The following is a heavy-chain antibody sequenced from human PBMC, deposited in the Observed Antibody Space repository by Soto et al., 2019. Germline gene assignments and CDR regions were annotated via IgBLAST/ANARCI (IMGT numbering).Heavy chain of an antibody. CDR1: GFNFSSYA. CDR2: ISGAVNNT. V-gene: IGHV3-23*01. Sequence: EVQLLESGGGLIQPRGSLRLSCAASGFNFSSYAMSWVRQAPGRGLEWVSAISGAVNNTYYTDSVKGRFTISRDNSKNTLYLQMNSLRADDTAVYYCARNYYGSGSSWGQGTLVTVSS. D-gene: IGHD3-10*01. CDR3: ARNYYGSGSS. J-gene: IGHJ5*02.